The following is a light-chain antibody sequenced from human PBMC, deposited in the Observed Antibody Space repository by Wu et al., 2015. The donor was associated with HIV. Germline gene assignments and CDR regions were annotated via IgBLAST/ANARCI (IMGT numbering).Light chain of an antibody. Sequence: EIVMTQSPATLSVSAGDTATLSCRASQSVSSNLAWYQQKPGQAPRLLIYGASIRATGIPARFSGSGSGTEFTLTISILQSEDFAVYYCQECDSRPPLTFGGGTKVEIK. CDR1: QSVSSN. V-gene: IGKV3D-15*03. J-gene: IGKJ4*01. CDR2: GAS. CDR3: QECDSRPPLT.